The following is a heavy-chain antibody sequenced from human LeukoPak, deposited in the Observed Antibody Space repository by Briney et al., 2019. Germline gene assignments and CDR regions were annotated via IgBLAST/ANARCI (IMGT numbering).Heavy chain of an antibody. CDR2: INPSGGST. CDR1: GYTFTSYY. Sequence: ASVKVSCTASGYTFTSYYMHWVRQAPGQGLEWMGIINPSGGSTSYAQKFQGRVTMTRDTSTSTVYMELSSLRSEDTAVYYCARADVGALGLAVAGSFDYWGQGTLVTVSS. J-gene: IGHJ4*02. V-gene: IGHV1-46*01. CDR3: ARADVGALGLAVAGSFDY. D-gene: IGHD6-19*01.